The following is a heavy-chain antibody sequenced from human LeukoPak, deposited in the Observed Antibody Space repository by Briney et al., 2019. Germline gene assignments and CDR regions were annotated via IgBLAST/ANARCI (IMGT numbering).Heavy chain of an antibody. CDR2: ISGSGGDT. D-gene: IGHD1-26*01. V-gene: IGHV3-23*01. CDR3: AKRSWGELQSDDFDY. Sequence: HPGGSLRLSCAASGFAFSSYAMSWVRQAPGKGLEWVSSISGSGGDTYYADSVKGRFTISRDNSKNTLYLQMNSLRAEDTAVYYCAKRSWGELQSDDFDYWGQGTLVTVSS. CDR1: GFAFSSYA. J-gene: IGHJ4*02.